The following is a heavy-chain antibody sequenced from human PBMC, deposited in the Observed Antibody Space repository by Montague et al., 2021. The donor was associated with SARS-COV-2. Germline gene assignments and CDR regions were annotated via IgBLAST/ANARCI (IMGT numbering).Heavy chain of an antibody. CDR2: IYYSGST. CDR1: GGSISSSSYY. V-gene: IGHV4-39*01. D-gene: IGHD6-19*01. Sequence: SETLSLICTVSGGSISSSSYYWGWIRQPPGKGLEWIGSIYYSGSTYYNPSLKSRVTISVDTSKNQFSLKLSSVTAADTAVYYCARQENSSGWFKPDAFDIWGQGTMVTVSS. J-gene: IGHJ3*02. CDR3: ARQENSSGWFKPDAFDI.